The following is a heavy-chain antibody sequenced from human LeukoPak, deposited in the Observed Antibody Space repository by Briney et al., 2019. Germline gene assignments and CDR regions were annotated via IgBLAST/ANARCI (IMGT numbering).Heavy chain of an antibody. V-gene: IGHV3-23*01. D-gene: IGHD3-10*01. Sequence: GGTLRLSCAASGFTFSSHGMSWVRQAPGKGLEWVSTISGSGDNTYYADSVKGRFTISRDNSENTLYLQMNSLRAEDTAVYYCARVTYGSGTYGAFDYWGQGTLVTVSS. CDR1: GFTFSSHG. CDR2: ISGSGDNT. J-gene: IGHJ4*02. CDR3: ARVTYGSGTYGAFDY.